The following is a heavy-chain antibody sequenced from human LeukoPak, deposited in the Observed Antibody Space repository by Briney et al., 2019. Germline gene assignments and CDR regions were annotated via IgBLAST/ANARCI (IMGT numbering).Heavy chain of an antibody. V-gene: IGHV4-59*01. CDR2: IYDSETT. Sequence: SETLSLTCTVYGGSISRYYWSWIRQPPGKGLEWIASIYDSETTNYNPSLKSRVTISVDTSKTQFSLKLSSVTAADTAVYYCAREGGNYSYFFDYWGQGALVTVSS. J-gene: IGHJ4*02. D-gene: IGHD1-26*01. CDR3: AREGGNYSYFFDY. CDR1: GGSISRYY.